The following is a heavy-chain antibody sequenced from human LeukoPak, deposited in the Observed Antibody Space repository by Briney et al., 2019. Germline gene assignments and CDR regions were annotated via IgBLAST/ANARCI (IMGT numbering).Heavy chain of an antibody. CDR2: INSDGSST. CDR3: ARYIIVLPGAVVKWFDP. CDR1: GFTFSSYW. J-gene: IGHJ5*02. Sequence: PGGSLRLSCAASGFTFSSYWMHWVRQAPGKGLVWVSRINSDGSSTSYADSEKGRFTISRDNAKNSLYLQMNSLRAEDTAMYYCARYIIVLPGAVVKWFDPWGQGTLVTVSS. D-gene: IGHD2-2*01. V-gene: IGHV3-74*01.